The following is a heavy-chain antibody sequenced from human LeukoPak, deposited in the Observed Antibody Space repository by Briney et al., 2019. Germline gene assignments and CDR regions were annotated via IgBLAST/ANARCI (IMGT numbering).Heavy chain of an antibody. D-gene: IGHD2-15*01. CDR3: ARDIGDCSGGSCYSWGLSSWFDP. CDR1: GGTFSSYA. V-gene: IGHV1-69*13. J-gene: IGHJ5*02. CDR2: IIPIFGTA. Sequence: SVEVSCKASGGTFSSYAISWVRQAPGQGLEWMGGIIPIFGTANYAQKFQGRVTITADESTSTAYMELSSLRSEDTAVYYCARDIGDCSGGSCYSWGLSSWFDPWGQGTLVTVSS.